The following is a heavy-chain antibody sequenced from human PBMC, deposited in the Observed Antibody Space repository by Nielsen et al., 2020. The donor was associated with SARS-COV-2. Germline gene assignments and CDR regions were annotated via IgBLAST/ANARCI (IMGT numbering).Heavy chain of an antibody. CDR2: MNPNSGNT. CDR1: GYSFSNFD. J-gene: IGHJ4*02. D-gene: IGHD5-12*01. Sequence: ASVKVSCKASGYSFSNFDINWVRQAPGQGLEWMGWMNPNSGNTGYAQKFQGRVTMTRNTSISTAYMELSSLRSEDTAVYYCARGASLKWHPAYWGQGTLVTVSS. CDR3: ARGASLKWHPAY. V-gene: IGHV1-8*01.